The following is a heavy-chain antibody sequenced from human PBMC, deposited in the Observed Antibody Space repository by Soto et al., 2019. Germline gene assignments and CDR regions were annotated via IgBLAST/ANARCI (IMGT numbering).Heavy chain of an antibody. J-gene: IGHJ6*02. Sequence: SQTLSLTCVGSGDTVPSNSVAWNWVRQSPSRGLEWLGRTYYRSRWYSDYAVSVRSRIDINADTSKNQVSLQLNSVTPEDTAVYYCARSEEDSDYYYYGMDVWGQGTTVTVLL. CDR3: ARSEEDSDYYYYGMDV. D-gene: IGHD2-15*01. CDR2: TYYRSRWYS. V-gene: IGHV6-1*01. CDR1: GDTVPSNSVA.